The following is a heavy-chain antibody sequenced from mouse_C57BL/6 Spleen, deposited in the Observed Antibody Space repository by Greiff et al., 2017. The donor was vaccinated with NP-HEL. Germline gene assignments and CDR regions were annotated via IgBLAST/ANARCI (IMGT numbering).Heavy chain of an antibody. CDR3: ARQSNYGY. D-gene: IGHD2-5*01. CDR1: GYSFTGYY. J-gene: IGHJ2*01. Sequence: EVQLQQSGPELVKPGASVKISCKASGYSFTGYYMNWVKQSPEKSLEWIGEINPSTGGTTYNQKFKAKATLTVDKSSSTAYMQLKSLTSEDSAVYYCARQSNYGYWGQGTTLTVSS. CDR2: INPSTGGT. V-gene: IGHV1-42*01.